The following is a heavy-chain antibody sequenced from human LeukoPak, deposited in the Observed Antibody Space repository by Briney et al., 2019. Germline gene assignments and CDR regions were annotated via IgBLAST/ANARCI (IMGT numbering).Heavy chain of an antibody. CDR1: GGTFSSYA. D-gene: IGHD3-10*01. CDR3: ARGYGSGSYLGPLYNWFDP. Sequence: ASVKVSCKASGGTFSSYAISWVRQAPGQGLEWMGWISAYNGNTNYAQKLQGRVTMTTDTSTSTAYMELRSLRSDDTAVYYCARGYGSGSYLGPLYNWFDPWGQGTLVTVSS. J-gene: IGHJ5*02. CDR2: ISAYNGNT. V-gene: IGHV1-18*01.